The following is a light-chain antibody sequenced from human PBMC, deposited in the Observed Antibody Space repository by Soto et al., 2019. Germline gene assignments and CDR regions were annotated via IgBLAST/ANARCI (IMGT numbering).Light chain of an antibody. Sequence: DIVLTQSPGTLSLSLGERATLSCRASLSVSGSYLAWYQQRPGQAPRLLIYGASTRATGVPDRFSGSGSGNDFTLTISGLEPEDFAVYYCQQYRDSPYTFGQGTNLEIK. CDR1: LSVSGSY. CDR2: GAS. J-gene: IGKJ2*01. V-gene: IGKV3-20*01. CDR3: QQYRDSPYT.